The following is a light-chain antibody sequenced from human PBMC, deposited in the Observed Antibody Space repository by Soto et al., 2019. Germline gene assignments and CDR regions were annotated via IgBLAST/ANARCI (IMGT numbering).Light chain of an antibody. CDR3: QHYGSLVLT. V-gene: IGKV3-20*01. Sequence: EIVLTQSPGTLSLSPGERATISCRASQSISSTYLAWYQQKPGQAPRLLIYGASSRATGIPDRFSDSGSGTDFTLTISRLEPEDFAVYYCQHYGSLVLTFGGGTKVEIK. CDR2: GAS. CDR1: QSISSTY. J-gene: IGKJ4*01.